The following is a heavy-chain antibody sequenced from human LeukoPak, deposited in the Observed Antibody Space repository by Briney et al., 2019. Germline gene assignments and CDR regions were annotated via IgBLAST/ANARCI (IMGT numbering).Heavy chain of an antibody. CDR1: GFTFSSYG. J-gene: IGHJ4*02. V-gene: IGHV3-33*01. CDR2: IWCDGSSK. D-gene: IGHD3-22*01. CDR3: ARDADSGGYESYFDW. Sequence: GRSLRLSCAASGFTFSSYGMHWVRQAPGKGLEWVATIWCDGSSKYYADSVKGRFTISRDNSKNTLYLQMKSLRADDTAVYYFARDADSGGYESYFDWGGRGTLLTVS.